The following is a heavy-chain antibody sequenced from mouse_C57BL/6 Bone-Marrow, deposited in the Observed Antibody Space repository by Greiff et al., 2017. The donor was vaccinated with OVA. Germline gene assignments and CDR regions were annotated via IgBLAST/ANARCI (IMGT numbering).Heavy chain of an antibody. CDR2: ISDGGSYT. V-gene: IGHV5-4*01. Sequence: EVKLVESGGGLVKPGGSLKLSCAASGFTFGSYAMSWVRQTPEKRLEWVATISDGGSYTYYPDNVKGRFTISRDNAKNNLYLQMSHLKSEDTAMYYCARDSSGYVANLFDYWGQGTTLTVSS. D-gene: IGHD3-2*02. J-gene: IGHJ2*01. CDR1: GFTFGSYA. CDR3: ARDSSGYVANLFDY.